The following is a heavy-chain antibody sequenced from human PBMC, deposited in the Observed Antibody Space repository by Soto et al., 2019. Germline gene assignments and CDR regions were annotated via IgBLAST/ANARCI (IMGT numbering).Heavy chain of an antibody. CDR2: IYYSGST. CDR3: ARKGGGYSYGTNYYYYGMDV. V-gene: IGHV4-39*01. D-gene: IGHD5-18*01. CDR1: GGSISSSSYY. J-gene: IGHJ6*02. Sequence: TSETLSLTCTVSGGSISSSSYYWGWIRRPPGKGLEWIGSIYYSGSTYYNPSLKSRVTISVDTSKNQSSLKLSSVTAADTAVYYCARKGGGYSYGTNYYYYGMDVWGQGTTVTVSS.